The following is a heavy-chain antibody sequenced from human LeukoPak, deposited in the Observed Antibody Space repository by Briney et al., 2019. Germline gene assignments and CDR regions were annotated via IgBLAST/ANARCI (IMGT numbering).Heavy chain of an antibody. Sequence: GGSLRLSCAASGFTFSSYSMNWVRQAPGKGLEWVSFISSSSTYIYYADSVKGRFTISRDNAKNSLYLQMNSLRAEDTAVYYCARDRYSSDAQYYFDYWGQGTLVTVFS. D-gene: IGHD6-19*01. CDR2: ISSSSTYI. CDR3: ARDRYSSDAQYYFDY. J-gene: IGHJ4*02. V-gene: IGHV3-21*01. CDR1: GFTFSSYS.